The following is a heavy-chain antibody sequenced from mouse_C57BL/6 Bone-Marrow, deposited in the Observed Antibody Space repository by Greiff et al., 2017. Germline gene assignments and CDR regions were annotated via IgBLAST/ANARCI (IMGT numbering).Heavy chain of an antibody. D-gene: IGHD3-1*01. CDR1: GYTFTSYW. J-gene: IGHJ3*01. CDR2: IHPNSGST. Sequence: VQLQQPGAELVKPGASVKLSCKASGYTFTSYWMHWVKQRPGQGLEWIGMIHPNSGSTNYNEKFKSKATLTVDKSSSTAYMQLSSLTSEDSAVYYCARSGDGPLFAYWGQGTLVTVSA. V-gene: IGHV1-64*01. CDR3: ARSGDGPLFAY.